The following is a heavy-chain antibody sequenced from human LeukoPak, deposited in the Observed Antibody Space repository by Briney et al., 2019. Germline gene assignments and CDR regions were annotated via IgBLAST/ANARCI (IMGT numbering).Heavy chain of an antibody. CDR3: AKWGNSGWKYYFDY. D-gene: IGHD6-19*01. J-gene: IGHJ4*02. CDR1: GFTFSSYA. CDR2: ISGGGGTT. Sequence: GGSLRLSCAASGFTFSSYAMSWVRQDPGKGLEWVSAISGGGGTTYYAHSVKGRFTISRDNSKNTLYLQMNSLRAEDTAVYYCAKWGNSGWKYYFDYWGQGTQVTVSS. V-gene: IGHV3-23*01.